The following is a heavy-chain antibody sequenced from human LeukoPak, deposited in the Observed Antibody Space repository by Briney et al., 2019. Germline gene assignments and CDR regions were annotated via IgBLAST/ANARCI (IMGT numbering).Heavy chain of an antibody. V-gene: IGHV3-23*01. Sequence: GGSLRLSCAASGFTFNKYGMSWVRQAPGKGLEWVSSISGSGDSTYYADSVKGRFTISRDNSKNTLYLQMNSLRAEDTAVYYCAKDLYSSGWYAFDIWGQGTMVTVSS. J-gene: IGHJ3*02. CDR2: ISGSGDST. CDR3: AKDLYSSGWYAFDI. CDR1: GFTFNKYG. D-gene: IGHD6-19*01.